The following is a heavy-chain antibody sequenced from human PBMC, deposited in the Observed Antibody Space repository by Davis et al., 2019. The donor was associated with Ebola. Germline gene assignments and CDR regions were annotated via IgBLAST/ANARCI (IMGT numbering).Heavy chain of an antibody. CDR3: ARAGPIYYYDSSGYYYKGSWFDP. V-gene: IGHV1-8*01. CDR2: MNPNSANT. J-gene: IGHJ5*02. D-gene: IGHD3-22*01. Sequence: ASVKVSCKASGYTFTSYDINWVRQATGQGLEWMGWMNPNSANTGYAQKFQGRVTMTSNTSISTAYMELSSLRSEDTAVYYCARAGPIYYYDSSGYYYKGSWFDPWGQGTLVTVSS. CDR1: GYTFTSYD.